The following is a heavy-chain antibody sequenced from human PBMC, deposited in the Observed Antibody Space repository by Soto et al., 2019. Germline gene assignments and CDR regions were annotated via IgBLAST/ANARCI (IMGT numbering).Heavy chain of an antibody. CDR2: IYYSGTT. Sequence: QVQLQESGPGLVKPWETLSLTCTVSGGSISTYYWTWIRQTPGKGLEWIGFIYYSGTTNYNPSLMIRVIISLDTSRGQFSLNLNSVTSADTAVYFCARRVAVAPIYAFDIWGQGTTVTVSS. D-gene: IGHD2-21*01. CDR1: GGSISTYY. CDR3: ARRVAVAPIYAFDI. V-gene: IGHV4-59*01. J-gene: IGHJ3*02.